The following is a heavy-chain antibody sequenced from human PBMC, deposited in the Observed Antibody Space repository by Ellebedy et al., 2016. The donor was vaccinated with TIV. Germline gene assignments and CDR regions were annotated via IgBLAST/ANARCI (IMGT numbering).Heavy chain of an antibody. J-gene: IGHJ3*01. D-gene: IGHD4-23*01. CDR2: IYHSGSA. Sequence: MPSETLSLTCAVSGGSISSGGYSWSWIRQPPGKGLEWIGYIYHSGSAYYSPSLKSRVTISVDRSKNQFSLRLTSVTAADTAVYFCARGAEDFGGINFDLWGQGTEVTASS. CDR3: ARGAEDFGGINFDL. CDR1: GGSISSGGYS. V-gene: IGHV4-30-2*01.